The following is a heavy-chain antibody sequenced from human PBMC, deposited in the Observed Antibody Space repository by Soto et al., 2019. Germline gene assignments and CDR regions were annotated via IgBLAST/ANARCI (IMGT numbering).Heavy chain of an antibody. CDR3: ARHPWGIEALGYDY. CDR2: TYYGGST. J-gene: IGHJ4*02. Sequence: QLQLQESGPGLVKPSETLSLTCTVSGGSFSSSSSYWGWIRQPPGKWLEGIGRTYYGGSTYYIPSHKSRFTISVHTSMNQFSLKMSFVTAADTAVYYCARHPWGIEALGYDYWGQGTLVTVSS. D-gene: IGHD6-13*01. V-gene: IGHV4-39*01. CDR1: GGSFSSSSSY.